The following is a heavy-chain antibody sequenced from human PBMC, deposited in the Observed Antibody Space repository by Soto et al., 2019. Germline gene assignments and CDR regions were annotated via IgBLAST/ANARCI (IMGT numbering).Heavy chain of an antibody. D-gene: IGHD2-8*01. CDR2: LTTSGGNT. CDR1: GFTFSTYA. J-gene: IGHJ6*03. Sequence: EVQLLESGGGLVQPGGSLRFSCAASGFTFSTYAMSWVRQAPGKGLEWVSTLTTSGGNTYYADSGQGRFTISRDNSKNTLYLQMNSLRGEDTAVYYCAGRYCTNGVCYTNYYYYIDVWGKGTTVTVSS. CDR3: AGRYCTNGVCYTNYYYYIDV. V-gene: IGHV3-23*01.